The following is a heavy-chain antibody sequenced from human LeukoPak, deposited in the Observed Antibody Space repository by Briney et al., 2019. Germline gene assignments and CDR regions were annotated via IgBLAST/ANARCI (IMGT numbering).Heavy chain of an antibody. CDR2: IYHSGST. D-gene: IGHD5-12*01. CDR1: GYSISSGYY. Sequence: SETLSLTCTVSGYSISSGYYWGWIRQPPGKGLEWIESIYHSGSTCYNPSLKSRVTISVDTSKNQFSLKLSSVTAADTAVYYCAREYSGYDDRDYWGQGTLVTVSS. J-gene: IGHJ4*02. V-gene: IGHV4-38-2*02. CDR3: AREYSGYDDRDY.